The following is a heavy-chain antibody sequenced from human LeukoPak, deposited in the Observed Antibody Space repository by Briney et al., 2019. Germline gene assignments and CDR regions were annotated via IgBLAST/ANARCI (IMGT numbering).Heavy chain of an antibody. CDR2: INHSGST. V-gene: IGHV4-34*01. CDR1: GGSFSGYY. J-gene: IGHJ4*02. CDR3: ARAPLYDSSGYLIDY. Sequence: PSETLSLTCAVYGGSFSGYYWSWIRQPPGKGLEWIGEINHSGSTNYNPSLKSRVTISVDTSKNQFSLKLSPVTAADTAVYYCARAPLYDSSGYLIDYWGQGTLVTVSS. D-gene: IGHD3-22*01.